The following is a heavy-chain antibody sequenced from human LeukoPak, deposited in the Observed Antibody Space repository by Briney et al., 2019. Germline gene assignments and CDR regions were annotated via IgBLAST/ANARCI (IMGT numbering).Heavy chain of an antibody. J-gene: IGHJ4*02. D-gene: IGHD6-13*01. V-gene: IGHV4-61*10. Sequence: SETLSLTCTVSGGSISSGSYYWSWIRQPAGKGLEWIGYIYYSGSTNYNPSLKSRVTISVDTSKNQFSLKLSSVTAADTAVYYCARHGLAAAGFDYWGQGTLVTVSS. CDR2: IYYSGST. CDR3: ARHGLAAAGFDY. CDR1: GGSISSGSYY.